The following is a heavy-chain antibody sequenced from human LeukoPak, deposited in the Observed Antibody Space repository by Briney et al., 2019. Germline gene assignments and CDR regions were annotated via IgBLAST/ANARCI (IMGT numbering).Heavy chain of an antibody. Sequence: PSETLSLTCAVYGGSFSAYYWSWIRQPPGKGLEWIGETNHSGSTNYNPSLKSRVAISLDTSTNQFSLKLNSVTAADTAVYFCARTGDTSGYYYYYDYWGPGTLVTVSS. CDR2: TNHSGST. V-gene: IGHV4-34*01. D-gene: IGHD3-22*01. CDR1: GGSFSAYY. J-gene: IGHJ4*02. CDR3: ARTGDTSGYYYYYDY.